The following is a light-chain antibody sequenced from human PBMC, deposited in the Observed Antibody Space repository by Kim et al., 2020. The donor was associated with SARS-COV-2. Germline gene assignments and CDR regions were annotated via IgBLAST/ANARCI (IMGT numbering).Light chain of an antibody. J-gene: IGLJ3*02. CDR1: SSDVGGYNY. CDR2: DVS. V-gene: IGLV2-14*03. CDR3: SSYTSSSTRV. Sequence: GQSITIACTGTSSDVGGYNYVSWYQQHPGKAPKLMIYDVSNRPSGVSNRFSGSKSGNMASLTISGLQAEDEADYYCSSYTSSSTRVFGGGTQLTVL.